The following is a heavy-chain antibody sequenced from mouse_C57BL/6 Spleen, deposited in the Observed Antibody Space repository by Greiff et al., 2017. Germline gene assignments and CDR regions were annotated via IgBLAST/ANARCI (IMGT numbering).Heavy chain of an antibody. D-gene: IGHD1-1*01. J-gene: IGHJ4*01. CDR1: GFNIKDYY. CDR2: IDPEDGET. Sequence: VQLQQSGAELVKPGASVKLSCTASGFNIKDYYMPWVKQRTEQGLEWIGRIDPEDGETKYAPKFQGKATITADTSSNTAYLQLSSLTSEDTAVYYCARSHGAVVVPYAMDYWGQGTSVTVSS. V-gene: IGHV14-2*01. CDR3: ARSHGAVVVPYAMDY.